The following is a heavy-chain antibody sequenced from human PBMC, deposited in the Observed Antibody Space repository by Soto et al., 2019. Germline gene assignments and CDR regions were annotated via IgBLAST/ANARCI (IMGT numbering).Heavy chain of an antibody. CDR2: IIPIFGTA. CDR1: GGTFSSYA. J-gene: IGHJ6*02. CDR3: ARVYGGDCTNGVCYNYYYYGMDV. D-gene: IGHD2-8*01. V-gene: IGHV1-69*13. Sequence: SVKVSCKASGGTFSSYAISWVRQAPGQGLEWMGGIIPIFGTANYAQKIQGRVTITADESTSTAYMELSSLRSEDTAVYYCARVYGGDCTNGVCYNYYYYGMDVWGQGTTVTVSS.